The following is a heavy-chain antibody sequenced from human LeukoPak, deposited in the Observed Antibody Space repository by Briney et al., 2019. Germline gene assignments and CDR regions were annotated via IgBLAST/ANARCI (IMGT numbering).Heavy chain of an antibody. CDR1: GGSTSTYN. V-gene: IGHV4-59*01. Sequence: SETLSLTCAVSGGSTSTYNWSWIRQPPGKGLEWIGYISYSGSTKYNPSLKSRVTMAVDTSKTQYSLKLSSATAADTAVYYCARVGAYAFDIWGQGTMLSVSS. J-gene: IGHJ3*02. CDR3: ARVGAYAFDI. CDR2: ISYSGST.